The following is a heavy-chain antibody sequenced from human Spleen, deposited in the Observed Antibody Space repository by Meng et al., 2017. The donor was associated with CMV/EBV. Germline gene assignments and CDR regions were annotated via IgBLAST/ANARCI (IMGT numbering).Heavy chain of an antibody. V-gene: IGHV3-21*01. CDR1: GFTFNTYS. J-gene: IGHJ4*02. D-gene: IGHD4-17*01. CDR3: ARDGGGYGDYDSPTDY. Sequence: EVQLVGSGGGLVKPGGSLRLSCAASGFTFNTYSMNWVRQAPGKGLEWVSSISSTSSYIYYADSLKGRFTISRDNAKNSLYLQMDSLRAEDTAVYYCARDGGGYGDYDSPTDYWGQGTLVTVAS. CDR2: ISSTSSYI.